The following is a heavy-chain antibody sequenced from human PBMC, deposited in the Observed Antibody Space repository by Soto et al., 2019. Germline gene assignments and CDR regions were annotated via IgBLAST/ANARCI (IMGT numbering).Heavy chain of an antibody. CDR3: ARDWPKRDYYDSSGLPVPFDY. Sequence: EVQLVESGGGLVKPGGSLRLSCAASGFTFSSYSMNWVRQAPGKGLEWVSSISSSSSYIYYADSVKGRFTISRDNAKNSLYLQMNSLRAEDTAVYYCARDWPKRDYYDSSGLPVPFDYWGQGTLVTVSS. J-gene: IGHJ4*02. D-gene: IGHD3-22*01. V-gene: IGHV3-21*01. CDR1: GFTFSSYS. CDR2: ISSSSSYI.